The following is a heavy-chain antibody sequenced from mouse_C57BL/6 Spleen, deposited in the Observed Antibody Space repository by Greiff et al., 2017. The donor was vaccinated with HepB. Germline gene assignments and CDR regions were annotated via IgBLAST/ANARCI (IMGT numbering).Heavy chain of an antibody. Sequence: EVQRVESGGGLVKPGGSLKLSCAASGFTFSDYGMHWVRQAPEKGLEWVAYISSGSSTIYYADTVKGRFTISRDNAKNTLFLQMTSLRSEDTAMYYCARRHYGSSFGAMDYWGQGTSVTVSS. CDR1: GFTFSDYG. J-gene: IGHJ4*01. CDR2: ISSGSSTI. V-gene: IGHV5-17*01. CDR3: ARRHYGSSFGAMDY. D-gene: IGHD1-1*01.